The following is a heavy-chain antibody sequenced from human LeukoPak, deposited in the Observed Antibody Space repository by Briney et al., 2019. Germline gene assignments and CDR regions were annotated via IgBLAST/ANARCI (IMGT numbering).Heavy chain of an antibody. D-gene: IGHD3-9*01. CDR1: GFTCRSYW. CDR2: IKQDGSEK. CDR3: ARRYFDWFLGAGGSLDI. V-gene: IGHV3-7*01. Sequence: AGGSLRLSCAGSGFTCRSYWMHWVRQAPGKGREGVANIKQDGSEKYYVDSVKGRFTISRDNAKDSVYLQMNSLRAEDTAVYYCARRYFDWFLGAGGSLDIWGQGTMVTVSS. J-gene: IGHJ3*02.